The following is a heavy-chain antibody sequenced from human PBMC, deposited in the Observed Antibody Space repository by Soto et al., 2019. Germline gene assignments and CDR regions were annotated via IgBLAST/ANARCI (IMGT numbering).Heavy chain of an antibody. V-gene: IGHV3-74*01. J-gene: IGHJ2*01. CDR3: ARVGSLNWYFDL. CDR2: INSDGSST. D-gene: IGHD1-26*01. Sequence: EVQLVESGGGLVQPGGSLRLSCAASGFTFSSYWMHWVRQAPGKGLVWVSRINSDGSSTSYADSVKRRFTISRDNAKHTLDLQANSLRAEDTAVYYFARVGSLNWYFDLWGRVTLVTVAS. CDR1: GFTFSSYW.